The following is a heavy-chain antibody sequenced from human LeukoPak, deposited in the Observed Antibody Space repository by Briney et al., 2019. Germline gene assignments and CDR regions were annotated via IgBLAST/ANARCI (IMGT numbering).Heavy chain of an antibody. Sequence: GGSLRLSCAASGFTFSSYSMNWVRQAPGKGLEWVSSISSSSSYIYYADSVKGRFTISRDNAKNSLYLQMNSLRAEDTAVYYCARVTVGATRVEGYFDYWGQGTLVTVSS. V-gene: IGHV3-21*01. CDR1: GFTFSSYS. D-gene: IGHD1-26*01. CDR3: ARVTVGATRVEGYFDY. CDR2: ISSSSSYI. J-gene: IGHJ4*02.